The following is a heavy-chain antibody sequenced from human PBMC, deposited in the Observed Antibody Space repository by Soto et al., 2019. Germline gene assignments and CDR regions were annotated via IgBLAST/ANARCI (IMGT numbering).Heavy chain of an antibody. J-gene: IGHJ4*02. CDR3: ANGGYYDY. CDR2: ISYDGSNK. Sequence: QVQLVESGGGVVQPGRSLRLYCAASGFTFSSYGMHWVRQAPGKGLEWVAVISYDGSNKYYADSVKGRFTISRDNSKNTLYLQMNSLRAEDTAVYYCANGGYYDYWGQGTLVTVSS. CDR1: GFTFSSYG. D-gene: IGHD3-22*01. V-gene: IGHV3-30*18.